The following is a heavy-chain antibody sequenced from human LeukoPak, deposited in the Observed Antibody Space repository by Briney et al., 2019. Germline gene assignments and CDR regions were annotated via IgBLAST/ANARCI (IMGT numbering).Heavy chain of an antibody. J-gene: IGHJ4*02. CDR2: INHSGST. Sequence: SETLSLTCAVYGGSFSGYYWSWIRQPPGKGLEWIGEINHSGSTNYNPSLKSRVTISVDTFKNQFSLKLSSVTAADTAVYYCARGRAGYSSSWYAVVYWGQGTLVTVSS. D-gene: IGHD6-13*01. CDR1: GGSFSGYY. CDR3: ARGRAGYSSSWYAVVY. V-gene: IGHV4-34*01.